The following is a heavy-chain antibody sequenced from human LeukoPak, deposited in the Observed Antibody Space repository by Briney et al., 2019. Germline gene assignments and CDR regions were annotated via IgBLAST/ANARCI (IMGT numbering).Heavy chain of an antibody. CDR1: GYTFTSYA. CDR3: AVTYYDFWSGLQNFDY. J-gene: IGHJ4*02. V-gene: IGHV1-69*05. D-gene: IGHD3-3*01. Sequence: SVKVSCKASGYTFTSYAISWVRQAPGQGLEWMGRIIPIFGTANYAQKFQGRVTITTDESTSTAYMELSSLRSEDTAVYYCAVTYYDFWSGLQNFDYWGQGTLVTVSS. CDR2: IIPIFGTA.